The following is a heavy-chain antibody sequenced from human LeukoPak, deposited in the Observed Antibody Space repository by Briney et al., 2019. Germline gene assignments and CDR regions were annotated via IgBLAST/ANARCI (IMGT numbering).Heavy chain of an antibody. CDR1: GGSLSSYY. V-gene: IGHV4-59*12. CDR3: ARGPPRYCSSTSCYTVDAFDI. CDR2: IYYSGST. J-gene: IGHJ3*02. D-gene: IGHD2-2*02. Sequence: PSETLSLTCTVSGGSLSSYYWSWIRQPPGKELEWIGYIYYSGSTNYNPSLKSRVTISVDTSRNQFSLKLSPVTAADTAVYYCARGPPRYCSSTSCYTVDAFDIWGQGTMVTVSS.